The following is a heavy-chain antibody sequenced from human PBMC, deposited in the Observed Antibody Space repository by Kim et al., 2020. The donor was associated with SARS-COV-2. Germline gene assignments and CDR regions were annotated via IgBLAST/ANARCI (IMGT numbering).Heavy chain of an antibody. Sequence: TWYSDSAVSLKSRVTINPDTSKNQFSLHLNSVTPEDTAVYFCARGTSRYFDPWGQGTLVTVSS. D-gene: IGHD1-20*01. V-gene: IGHV6-1*01. CDR2: TWYS. CDR3: ARGTSRYFDP. J-gene: IGHJ5*02.